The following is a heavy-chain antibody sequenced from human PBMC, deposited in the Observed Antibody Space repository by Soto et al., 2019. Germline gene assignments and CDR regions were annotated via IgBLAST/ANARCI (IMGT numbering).Heavy chain of an antibody. Sequence: EVQLLDSGGGLVQPGGSLRLSCAASGFTFNNYAMNWVRQAPGKGLEWVATLSGTGGSTYYADSVKGRFTISRDNSKNTADLQMNSPKSEEKAVKYWAEERLGGKFDYWGQGTQVTGSP. CDR2: LSGTGGST. CDR1: GFTFNNYA. V-gene: IGHV3-23*01. CDR3: AEERLGGKFDY. J-gene: IGHJ4*02.